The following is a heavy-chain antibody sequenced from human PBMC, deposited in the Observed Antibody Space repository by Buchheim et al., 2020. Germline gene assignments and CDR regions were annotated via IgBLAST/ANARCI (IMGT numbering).Heavy chain of an antibody. CDR3: AKADTAMVNYYYYYGMDV. J-gene: IGHJ6*02. D-gene: IGHD5-18*01. Sequence: EVQLLESGGGLVQPGGSLRLSCAASGFTFSSYAMSWVRQAPGKGLEWVSAISGSGGSTYYADSVKGRFTISRDNSKNTLYLQMNRLRAEDTAVYYCAKADTAMVNYYYYYGMDVWGQGTT. V-gene: IGHV3-23*01. CDR2: ISGSGGST. CDR1: GFTFSSYA.